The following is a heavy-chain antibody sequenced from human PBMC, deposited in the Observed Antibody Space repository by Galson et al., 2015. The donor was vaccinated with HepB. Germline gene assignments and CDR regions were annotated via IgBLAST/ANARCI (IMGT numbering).Heavy chain of an antibody. CDR1: GFTFSTHD. J-gene: IGHJ4*02. D-gene: IGHD2/OR15-2a*01. V-gene: IGHV3-33*01. Sequence: SLRLSCAASGFTFSTHDIHWVRQAPGKGLEWVAVFWNERDSEYYADSVKGRFTVSRDISKNTLYLEMNSLRAEDTAVYYCARDRDRTTFFFDHWGQGPLVTVSS. CDR2: FWNERDSE. CDR3: ARDRDRTTFFFDH.